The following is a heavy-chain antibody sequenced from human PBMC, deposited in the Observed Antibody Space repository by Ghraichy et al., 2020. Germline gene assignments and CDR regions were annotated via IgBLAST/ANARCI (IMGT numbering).Heavy chain of an antibody. D-gene: IGHD6-6*01. J-gene: IGHJ6*02. V-gene: IGHV7-4-1*02. CDR2: INTNTGNP. CDR1: GYTFTSYA. CDR3: ARPAARRPYYYGMDV. Sequence: ASVKVSCKASGYTFTSYAMNWVRQAPGQVLEWMGWINTNTGNPTYAQGFTGRFVFSLDTSVSTAYLQISSLKAEDTAVYYCARPAARRPYYYGMDVWGQGTTVTVSS.